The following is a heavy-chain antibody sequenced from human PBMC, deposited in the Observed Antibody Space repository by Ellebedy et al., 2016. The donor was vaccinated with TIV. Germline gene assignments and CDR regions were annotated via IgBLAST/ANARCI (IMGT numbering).Heavy chain of an antibody. CDR1: GYTFTSYF. Sequence: ASVKVSCKASGYTFTSYFLYWVRQAPGQGLEWMGIINPTSGSSNYAQKFQGRVTMTRDTSTSTVYMELSSLRSEDTAVYYCARGENYYFDSSGYYYSYWGQGTLVTVSS. CDR3: ARGENYYFDSSGYYYSY. CDR2: INPTSGSS. J-gene: IGHJ4*02. D-gene: IGHD3-22*01. V-gene: IGHV1-46*01.